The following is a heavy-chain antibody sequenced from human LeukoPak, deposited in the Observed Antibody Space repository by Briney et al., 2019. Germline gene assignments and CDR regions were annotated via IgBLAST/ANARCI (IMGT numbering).Heavy chain of an antibody. J-gene: IGHJ6*03. CDR1: GYTFTSYG. Sequence: GASVKASCKASGYTFTSYGISWVRQAPGQGLEWMGWISAYNGNTNYAQKLQGRVTMTTDTSTSTAYMELRSLRSDDTAVYYCARAGSWYEGYYYYYYMDVWGKGTTVTVSS. CDR3: ARAGSWYEGYYYYYYMDV. D-gene: IGHD6-13*01. CDR2: ISAYNGNT. V-gene: IGHV1-18*01.